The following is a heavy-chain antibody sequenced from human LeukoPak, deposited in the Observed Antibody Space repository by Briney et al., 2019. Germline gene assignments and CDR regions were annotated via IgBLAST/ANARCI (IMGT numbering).Heavy chain of an antibody. J-gene: IGHJ6*03. CDR3: ARDLDEYCSSTSCHPSYYYYYMDV. CDR2: ISSSGSTI. CDR1: GFTFSDYY. V-gene: IGHV3-11*01. Sequence: GGSLRLSCAASGFTFSDYYMSWIRQAPGKGLEWVSYISSSGSTIYYADSVKGRFTISRDNAKNPLYLQMNSLRAEDTAVYYCARDLDEYCSSTSCHPSYYYYYMDVWGKGTTVTVSS. D-gene: IGHD2-2*01.